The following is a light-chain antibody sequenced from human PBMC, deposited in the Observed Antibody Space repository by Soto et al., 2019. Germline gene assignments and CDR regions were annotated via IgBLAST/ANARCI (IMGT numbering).Light chain of an antibody. CDR3: QHYNSYSEA. V-gene: IGKV3D-15*01. Sequence: EIVMTQSPATLSVSPGERATLSCRASQSVSSNLAWYQQKPGQAPRLLIYGASNRATGIPDRFSGSGSGTDFTLTISSLQPDDFATYYCQHYNSYSEAFGQGTKV. CDR2: GAS. J-gene: IGKJ1*01. CDR1: QSVSSN.